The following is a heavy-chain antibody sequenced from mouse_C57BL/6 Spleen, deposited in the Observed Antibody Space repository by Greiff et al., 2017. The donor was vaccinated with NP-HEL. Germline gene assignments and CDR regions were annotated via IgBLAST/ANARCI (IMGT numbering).Heavy chain of an antibody. V-gene: IGHV14-3*01. CDR1: GFTFKNSY. J-gene: IGHJ2*01. CDR2: IDPANGNT. Sequence: VQLQQSVAELVRPGASVKLSCTASGFTFKNSYMHWVKQRPEQGLEWIGRIDPANGNTKYAPKFQGKATITADTSSNTAYLQLSSLTSEDTAIYYCAPFYFDYWGKGTTLTVSS. CDR3: APFYFDY.